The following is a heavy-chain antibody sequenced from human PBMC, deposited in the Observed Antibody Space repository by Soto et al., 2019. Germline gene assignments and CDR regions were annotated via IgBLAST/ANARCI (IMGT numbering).Heavy chain of an antibody. CDR1: GGSFSGYY. CDR3: ARGSPPGEPHYAFDI. J-gene: IGHJ3*02. CDR2: INHSGST. D-gene: IGHD7-27*01. Sequence: SETLSLTCAVYGGSFSGYYWSWIRQPPGKGLEWMGEINHSGSTNYNPSLKSRVTITVDTSKNQFSLKLSSVTAADTAVYYCARGSPPGEPHYAFDIWGQGTMVTVSS. V-gene: IGHV4-34*01.